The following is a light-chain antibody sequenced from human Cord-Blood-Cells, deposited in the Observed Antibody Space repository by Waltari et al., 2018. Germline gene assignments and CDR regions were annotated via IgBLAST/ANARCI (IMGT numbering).Light chain of an antibody. CDR3: SSYTSSSTLV. Sequence: QSVLTQPASVSGSLGQSITISCTGTSTAVGGYNYVSWYQQHPGKAPKPMIYEVSNRPSGVSNRFSGSKSGNTASLTISGLQAEDEADYYCSSYTSSSTLVFGGGTKLTVL. V-gene: IGLV2-14*01. CDR1: STAVGGYNY. CDR2: EVS. J-gene: IGLJ2*01.